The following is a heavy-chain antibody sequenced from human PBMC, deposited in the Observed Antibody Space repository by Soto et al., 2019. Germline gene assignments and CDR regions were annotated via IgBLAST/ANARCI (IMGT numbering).Heavy chain of an antibody. Sequence: QLQLQESGSGLVKPSQTLSLTCAVSGGSISSGGYSWSWIRQPPGKGLEWIGYIYHIGSTYYNPSPKRQRSRAVTWPKYQCSVKLGSVTAADTAGYYCASLTFEGVILADWGQGTLVTVSS. CDR2: IYHIGST. D-gene: IGHD3-16*01. CDR3: ASLTFEGVILAD. J-gene: IGHJ4*02. V-gene: IGHV4-30-2*01. CDR1: GGSISSGGYS.